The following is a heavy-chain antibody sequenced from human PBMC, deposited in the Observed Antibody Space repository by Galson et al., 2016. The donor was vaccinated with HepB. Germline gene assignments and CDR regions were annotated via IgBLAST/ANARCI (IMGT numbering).Heavy chain of an antibody. CDR1: GYTFTNYA. Sequence: SCKASGYTFTNYAIHWVRQAPGQRLEWMGWINAVDTKYSQSFQGRVTITMDTSASTAYMELSSLTSEDTAVYYCARAPGPSAAPRWGQGTLVTVSS. V-gene: IGHV1-3*01. CDR3: ARAPGPSAAPR. J-gene: IGHJ4*02. D-gene: IGHD6-13*01. CDR2: INAVDT.